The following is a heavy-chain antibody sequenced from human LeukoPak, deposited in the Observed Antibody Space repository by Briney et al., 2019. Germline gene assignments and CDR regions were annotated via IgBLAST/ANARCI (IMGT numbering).Heavy chain of an antibody. V-gene: IGHV4-34*01. D-gene: IGHD1-26*01. CDR3: ARERTVGATPNDY. Sequence: SETLSLNCAVYGGSFRGYYWSWIRQAPGKGLEWIAEINHSGRTNYNPSLTSRGTISVDTSKNQFSLKLSSVTAADTAVYYCARERTVGATPNDYWGQGTLVTVSS. CDR2: INHSGRT. J-gene: IGHJ4*02. CDR1: GGSFRGYY.